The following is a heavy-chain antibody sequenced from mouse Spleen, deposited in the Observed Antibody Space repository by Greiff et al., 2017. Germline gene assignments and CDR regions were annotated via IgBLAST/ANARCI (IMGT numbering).Heavy chain of an antibody. CDR1: GYTFTSYW. CDR3: ARPNYYGSSSWFAY. J-gene: IGHJ3*01. V-gene: IGHV1-59*01. CDR2: IDPSDSYT. D-gene: IGHD1-1*01. Sequence: VQLQQPGAELVRPGTSVKLSCKASGYTFTSYWMHWVKQRPGQGLEWIGVIDPSDSYTNYNQKFKGKATLTVDTSSSTAYMQLSSLTSEDSAVYYCARPNYYGSSSWFAYWGQGTLVTVSA.